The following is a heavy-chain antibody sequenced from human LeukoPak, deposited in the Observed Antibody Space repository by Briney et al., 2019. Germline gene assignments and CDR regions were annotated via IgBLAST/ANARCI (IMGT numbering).Heavy chain of an antibody. V-gene: IGHV3-7*01. Sequence: GGSLRLSCAASGFTFSSYWMTWVRQAPGKGLEWVANIEQDGSEKNYVEFVKGRFTISRDNAKNSLYLQMNSLRVEDTALYYCARGGTRVYSPSDYWGQGTRVTVSS. D-gene: IGHD5-18*01. CDR2: IEQDGSEK. CDR3: ARGGTRVYSPSDY. CDR1: GFTFSSYW. J-gene: IGHJ4*02.